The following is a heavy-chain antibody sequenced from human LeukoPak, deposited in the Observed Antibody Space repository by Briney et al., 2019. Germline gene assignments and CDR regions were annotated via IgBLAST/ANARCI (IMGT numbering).Heavy chain of an antibody. CDR1: GGSFSGYY. CDR2: INHSGST. Sequence: SETLSLTCAVYGGSFSGYYWSWTRQPPGKGLEWIGEINHSGSTNYNPSLKSRVTISADTSKNQFSLKLSSVTAADTAVYYCARGSSGWYSHWFDPWGQGTLVTVSS. J-gene: IGHJ5*02. CDR3: ARGSSGWYSHWFDP. D-gene: IGHD6-19*01. V-gene: IGHV4-34*01.